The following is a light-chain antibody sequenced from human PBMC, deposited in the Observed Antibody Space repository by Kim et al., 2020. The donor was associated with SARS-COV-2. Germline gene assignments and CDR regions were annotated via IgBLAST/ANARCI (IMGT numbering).Light chain of an antibody. V-gene: IGKV1-17*01. CDR1: QDIIND. Sequence: ASVRDRVTLTCRASQDIINDLGWYQQNPGRATKRLIYGASSLQSGVPSRFSGSGSGTEFTLTISSLQPEDFATYFCLQHNTYPFTFGQGTRLEIK. CDR3: LQHNTYPFT. J-gene: IGKJ5*01. CDR2: GAS.